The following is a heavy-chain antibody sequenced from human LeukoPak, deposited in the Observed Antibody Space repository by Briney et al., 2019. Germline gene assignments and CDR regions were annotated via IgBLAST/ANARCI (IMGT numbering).Heavy chain of an antibody. D-gene: IGHD2-21*01. V-gene: IGHV3-23*01. Sequence: GGSLRLSCAASGFTFSSYSMNWVRQAPGKGLEWVSAISGSGVGTYYADSVKGRFTISRDNSWNTLYLQMSSLRAEDTAVYYCAKDQVISGSEASDIWGQGTMVTVSS. CDR1: GFTFSSYS. CDR3: AKDQVISGSEASDI. J-gene: IGHJ3*02. CDR2: ISGSGVGT.